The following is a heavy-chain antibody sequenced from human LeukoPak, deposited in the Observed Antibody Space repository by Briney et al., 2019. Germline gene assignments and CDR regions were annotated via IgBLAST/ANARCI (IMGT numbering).Heavy chain of an antibody. V-gene: IGHV4-4*07. D-gene: IGHD1-26*01. CDR2: MTTSGIT. CDR3: ARDESITWDPPFDY. CDR1: GGSISGFV. Sequence: SETLSLTCTVSGGSISGFVWSWIRQPAGKGLEWIGRMTTSGITHYNPALRSRITMSLDTSTNQFSLKLNSVTAADTAVYYCARDESITWDPPFDYWGQGILVIVSS. J-gene: IGHJ4*02.